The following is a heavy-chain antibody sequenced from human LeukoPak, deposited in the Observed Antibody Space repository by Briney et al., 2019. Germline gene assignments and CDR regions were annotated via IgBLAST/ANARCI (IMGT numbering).Heavy chain of an antibody. CDR1: GGSITNYN. V-gene: IGHV4-59*08. CDR2: ISDSGST. J-gene: IGHJ5*02. Sequence: SETLSLTCTVSGGSITNYNWNWIRQPPGKGLEWIGYISDSGSTNYNPSLQSRVTISVDTSKNQFSLKLSSVTASDTAVYYCARRRVGDLTVGSDTWFDPWGQGALVTASS. CDR3: ARRRVGDLTVGSDTWFDP. D-gene: IGHD2-15*01.